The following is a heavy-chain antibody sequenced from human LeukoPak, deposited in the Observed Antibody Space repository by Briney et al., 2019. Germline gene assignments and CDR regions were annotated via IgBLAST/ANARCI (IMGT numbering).Heavy chain of an antibody. CDR3: ARQTGSWFP. Sequence: SQTLSLTCAISGASVASNTTSWNWIRQSPSRGLEWLARTYDRSGWHNDYAESLRSRIIVNGDTYKNQFSLQLNSVTPEDTAVYYCARQTGSWFPWGQGTLVTVSS. D-gene: IGHD2-15*01. CDR1: GASVASNTTS. V-gene: IGHV6-1*01. CDR2: TYDRSGWHN. J-gene: IGHJ5*02.